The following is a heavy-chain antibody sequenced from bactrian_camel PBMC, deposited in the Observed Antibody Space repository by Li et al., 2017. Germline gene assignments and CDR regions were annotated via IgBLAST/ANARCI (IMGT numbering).Heavy chain of an antibody. Sequence: VQLVESGGGSVQTGGSLRLSCAASGSRYSSLCMGWFRQAPGKEREGVALLDADGTTTKYADSVNGRFIVSRDNAKNTLYLQMNSLKPDDTAMYYCAAERTPHCKAAFQGLGLILAFTVGGHGTQVTVS. CDR2: LDADGTTT. D-gene: IGHD1*01. V-gene: IGHV3S6*01. J-gene: IGHJ4*01. CDR1: GSRYSSLC. CDR3: AAERTPHCKAAFQGLGLILAFTV.